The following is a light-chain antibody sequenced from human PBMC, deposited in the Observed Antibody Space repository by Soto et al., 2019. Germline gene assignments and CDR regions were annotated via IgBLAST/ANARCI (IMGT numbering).Light chain of an antibody. Sequence: IQMTQSPSSLSASVGDRVTITCQASQDISKNLNWYQQKPGKAPKLLIYDASSLQTGVPSRFSGRGSETHSTFTISSLQPEDVATHYCQQYDNLLPITFGQGTRLEIK. J-gene: IGKJ5*01. CDR1: QDISKN. CDR3: QQYDNLLPIT. V-gene: IGKV1-33*01. CDR2: DAS.